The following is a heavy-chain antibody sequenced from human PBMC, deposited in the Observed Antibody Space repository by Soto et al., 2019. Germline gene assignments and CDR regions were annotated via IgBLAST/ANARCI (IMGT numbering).Heavy chain of an antibody. V-gene: IGHV3-49*03. D-gene: IGHD2-2*01. CDR1: GFTFGDYA. CDR2: IRSKAYGGTT. Sequence: GGSLRLSCTASGFTFGDYAMSWFRQAPGKGLEWVGFIRSKAYGGTTEYAASVKGRFTISRDDSKSIAYLQMNSLKTEDTAVYYCTRDGPTYCSSTSCPVYYYYYYMDVWGKGTTVTVSS. J-gene: IGHJ6*03. CDR3: TRDGPTYCSSTSCPVYYYYYYMDV.